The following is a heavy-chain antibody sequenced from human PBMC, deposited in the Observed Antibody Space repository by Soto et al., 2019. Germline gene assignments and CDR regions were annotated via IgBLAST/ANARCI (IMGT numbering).Heavy chain of an antibody. CDR2: FDPEDGET. J-gene: IGHJ4*02. D-gene: IGHD3-16*01. Sequence: QVQLVQSGAEVKKPGASVKVSCKVSGSTLTELSMHWVRQAPGKGLEWMGGFDPEDGETIYAQKFQGRVTMTEDTSTDTAYMELSSLGSEDTAVYYCATNFEQMELWSMWGYWGQGTLVTVSS. V-gene: IGHV1-24*01. CDR3: ATNFEQMELWSMWGY. CDR1: GSTLTELS.